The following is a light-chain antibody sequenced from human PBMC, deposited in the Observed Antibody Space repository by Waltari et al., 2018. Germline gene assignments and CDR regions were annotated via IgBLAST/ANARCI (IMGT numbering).Light chain of an antibody. CDR3: HQSSSFPHVT. Sequence: QSFSGVPSRFSGSGSGTDFTLTINSLEAEDAATYYCHQSSSFPHVTFGQGTRLEIK. J-gene: IGKJ5*01. V-gene: IGKV6-21*01.